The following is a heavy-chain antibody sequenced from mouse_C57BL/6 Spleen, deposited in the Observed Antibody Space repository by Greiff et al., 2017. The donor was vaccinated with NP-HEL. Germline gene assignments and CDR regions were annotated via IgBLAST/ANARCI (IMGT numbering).Heavy chain of an antibody. J-gene: IGHJ4*01. V-gene: IGHV5-15*01. D-gene: IGHD1-1*01. CDR2: ISNLAYSI. Sequence: EVKLMESGGGLVQPGGSLKLSCAASGFTFSDYGMAWVRQAPRKGPEWVAFISNLAYSIYYADTVTGRFTISRENAKNTLYLEMSSLRSEDTAMYYCARRGDVRDTYAMDYWGQGTSVTVSS. CDR3: ARRGDVRDTYAMDY. CDR1: GFTFSDYG.